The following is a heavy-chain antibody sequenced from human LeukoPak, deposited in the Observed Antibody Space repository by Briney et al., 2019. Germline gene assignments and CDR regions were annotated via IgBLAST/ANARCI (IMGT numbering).Heavy chain of an antibody. CDR2: IDGDGANT. CDR3: ATRFGLDYYYYYMDV. D-gene: IGHD3-10*01. CDR1: GFTFSLYA. J-gene: IGHJ6*03. V-gene: IGHV3-23*01. Sequence: GGSLRLSCAASGFTFSLYAMTWVRQTPEKGLEWVSTIDGDGANTYYADSVRGRFTISRDNSKHTLSLQMTSLSADDTAVYYCATRFGLDYYYYYMDVWGKGTTVTVSS.